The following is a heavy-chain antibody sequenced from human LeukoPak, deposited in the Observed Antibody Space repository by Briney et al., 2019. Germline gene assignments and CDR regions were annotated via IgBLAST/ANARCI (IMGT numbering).Heavy chain of an antibody. J-gene: IGHJ4*02. Sequence: PGGSLRLSCATSAFTFSDYWMSWVRQTPGKGLQWVANIREDGSEKYYVDSVKGRFTISRDNAKNSLYLQMNSLRAEDMAVYYCARAGPLWFGENDFDYWGQGTLVTVSS. CDR2: IREDGSEK. D-gene: IGHD3-10*01. CDR1: AFTFSDYW. V-gene: IGHV3-7*03. CDR3: ARAGPLWFGENDFDY.